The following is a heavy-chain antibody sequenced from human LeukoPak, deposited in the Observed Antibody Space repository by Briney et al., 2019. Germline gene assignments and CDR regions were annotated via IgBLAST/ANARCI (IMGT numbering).Heavy chain of an antibody. CDR2: INHSGST. Sequence: SETLSLTCAVYGGSFSGYYWSWIRQPPGKGLEWIGEINHSGSTNYNPSLKSRVTISVDTSKNQFSLKLSSVTAADTAVYYCASHSRSYSSGYRGKDYWGQGTLVTVSS. D-gene: IGHD6-19*01. V-gene: IGHV4-34*01. J-gene: IGHJ4*02. CDR3: ASHSRSYSSGYRGKDY. CDR1: GGSFSGYY.